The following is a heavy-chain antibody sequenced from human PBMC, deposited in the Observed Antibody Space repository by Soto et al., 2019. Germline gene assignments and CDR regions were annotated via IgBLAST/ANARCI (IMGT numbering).Heavy chain of an antibody. J-gene: IGHJ3*02. D-gene: IGHD6-13*01. CDR1: GGTFSSYT. Sequence: SVKVSCKASGGTFSSYTISRVRQAPGQGLEWMGRIIPILGIANYAQKFQGRVTITADKSTSTAYMELSSLRSEDTAVYYCATGQQLVQGAFDIWGQGTMVTVSS. CDR2: IIPILGIA. V-gene: IGHV1-69*02. CDR3: ATGQQLVQGAFDI.